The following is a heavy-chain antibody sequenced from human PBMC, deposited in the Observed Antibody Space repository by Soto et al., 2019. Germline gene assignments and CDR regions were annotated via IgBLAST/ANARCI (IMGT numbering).Heavy chain of an antibody. J-gene: IGHJ4*02. Sequence: QVQLQESGPGLVKPSQTLSLTCTVSGGSISSGDYYWSWIRQPPGKGLEWIGYIYYSGRTSYNPSLKSRVNISVDTSKNQFSLKLSSVTAEDTAVYYCAGGFRGSYPIDYWGQGTLVTVSS. CDR1: GGSISSGDYY. V-gene: IGHV4-30-4*01. D-gene: IGHD3-16*02. CDR2: IYYSGRT. CDR3: AGGFRGSYPIDY.